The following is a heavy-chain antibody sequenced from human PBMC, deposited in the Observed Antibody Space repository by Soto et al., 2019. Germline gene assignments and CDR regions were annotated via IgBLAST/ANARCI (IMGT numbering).Heavy chain of an antibody. D-gene: IGHD6-6*01. CDR3: AKDSASIAARSDAFDI. J-gene: IGHJ3*02. Sequence: EVQLVESGGGLIQPGGSLRLSCAASGFTVSSNYMSWVRQAPGKGLEWVSVIYSGGTTYYADSVKGRFTISRDNSKNTLYLQMNSLRAEDTALYYCAKDSASIAARSDAFDIWGQGTMVTVSS. CDR2: IYSGGTT. V-gene: IGHV3-53*01. CDR1: GFTVSSNY.